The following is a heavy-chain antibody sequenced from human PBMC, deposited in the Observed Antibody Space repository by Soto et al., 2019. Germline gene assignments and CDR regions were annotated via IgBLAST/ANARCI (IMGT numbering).Heavy chain of an antibody. CDR1: GLTVSNNY. CDR3: ARDPTWTTATYFDS. D-gene: IGHD1-1*01. Sequence: EVQLVESGGGLVQPGGSLRLSCAASGLTVSNNYMTWVRLAPGKGPEWVSLMYADGTTYYAGFVMGRFTISRDDSKNILYLQMDSVRADDAAIYYCARDPTWTTATYFDSWGPGTLVTVSS. V-gene: IGHV3-66*01. J-gene: IGHJ4*02. CDR2: MYADGTT.